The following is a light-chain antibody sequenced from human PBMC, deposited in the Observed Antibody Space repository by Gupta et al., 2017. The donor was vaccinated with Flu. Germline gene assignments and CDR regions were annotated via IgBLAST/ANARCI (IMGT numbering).Light chain of an antibody. CDR2: EVS. Sequence: QSALTQPPSVSGSPGQSVTISCTATSSDIGSYNRLSWYHPPPGTAPKLMIYEVSNRPSGVPNRCSVSNSGNTASLTISGRQADDEADYYCSSYTSSSTSVFGTGTKVTAL. V-gene: IGLV2-18*02. CDR3: SSYTSSSTSV. J-gene: IGLJ1*01. CDR1: SSDIGSYNR.